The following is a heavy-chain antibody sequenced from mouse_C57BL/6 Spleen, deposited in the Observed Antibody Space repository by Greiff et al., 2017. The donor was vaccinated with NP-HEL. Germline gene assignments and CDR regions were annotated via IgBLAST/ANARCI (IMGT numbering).Heavy chain of an antibody. CDR1: GYTFTSYW. D-gene: IGHD1-1*01. CDR3: ARGDGSSYPYYFDY. Sequence: VQLQQSGAELVKPGASVKMSCKASGYTFTSYWITWVKQRPGQGLEWIGDIYPGSGSTNYNEKFKSKATLTVDTSSSTAYMQLSSLTSEDSAVYYCARGDGSSYPYYFDYWGQGTTLTVSS. J-gene: IGHJ2*01. V-gene: IGHV1-55*01. CDR2: IYPGSGST.